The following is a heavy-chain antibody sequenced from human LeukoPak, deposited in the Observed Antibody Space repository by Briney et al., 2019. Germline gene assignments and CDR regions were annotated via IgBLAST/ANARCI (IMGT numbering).Heavy chain of an antibody. CDR1: GFTFSTYV. D-gene: IGHD2-15*01. J-gene: IGHJ4*02. Sequence: PGGSLRLSCAASGFTFSTYVMHWVRHAPGKGLEWVANIKQDGSEKYYVDSVKGRFTISRDNAKNSLYLQMNSLRAEDTAAYYCARGILNVNYFDYWGQGTLVTVSS. V-gene: IGHV3-7*01. CDR3: ARGILNVNYFDY. CDR2: IKQDGSEK.